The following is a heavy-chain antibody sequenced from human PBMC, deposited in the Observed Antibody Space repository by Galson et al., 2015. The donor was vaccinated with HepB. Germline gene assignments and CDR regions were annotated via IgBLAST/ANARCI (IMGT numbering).Heavy chain of an antibody. CDR1: GFTFRNYS. J-gene: IGHJ4*02. CDR3: ARDSGPCSGGSCYDY. CDR2: IDSSSYI. D-gene: IGHD2-15*01. Sequence: SLRLSCAASGFTFRNYSMIWVRQAPGKGLEWVSSIDSSSYIYYVDSVKGRFTISRDNAKNSLSLQMNSLRAEDTAVYYCARDSGPCSGGSCYDYWGQGTLVTVSS. V-gene: IGHV3-21*01.